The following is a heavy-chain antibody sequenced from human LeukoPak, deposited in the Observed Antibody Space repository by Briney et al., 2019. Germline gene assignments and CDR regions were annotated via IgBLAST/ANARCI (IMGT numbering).Heavy chain of an antibody. D-gene: IGHD3-22*01. Sequence: PSETLSLTCTVSGGSISSSSYYWGWIRQPPGKGLEWIGSIYYSGSTYYNPSLKSRVTISVDTSKNQFSLKLTSVTAADTAVYYCARGPPIHYYDGNGYYYFDFWGQGTLVTVSS. CDR3: ARGPPIHYYDGNGYYYFDF. CDR2: IYYSGST. J-gene: IGHJ4*02. V-gene: IGHV4-39*01. CDR1: GGSISSSSYY.